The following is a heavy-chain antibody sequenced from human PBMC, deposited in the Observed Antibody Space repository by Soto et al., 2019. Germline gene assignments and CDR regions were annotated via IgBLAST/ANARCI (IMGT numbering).Heavy chain of an antibody. D-gene: IGHD2-15*01. V-gene: IGHV4-59*01. J-gene: IGHJ4*02. CDR3: ARARFCSGGSCYWAVGSDFDY. Sequence: PSETLSLTCTVSGGPISSYYWSWIRQSPGKGLEWIGYIYYSGSTNYNPSLKSRVTISVDTFKNQFSLELSSVTAADTAVYYCARARFCSGGSCYWAVGSDFDYWGQGTLVTVSS. CDR1: GGPISSYY. CDR2: IYYSGST.